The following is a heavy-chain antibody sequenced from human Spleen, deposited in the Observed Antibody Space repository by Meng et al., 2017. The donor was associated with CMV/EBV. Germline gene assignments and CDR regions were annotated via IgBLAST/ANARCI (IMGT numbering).Heavy chain of an antibody. Sequence: SETLSLTCTVSGGSISSYYWTWIRQPPGKGLEWIGEINHSGTTNYNPSLKSRVTISVDTSKNQFSLKLSSVTAADTAVYYCARAGSYYDSSTFYYVDWFDPWGQGTLVTVSS. J-gene: IGHJ5*02. CDR1: GGSISSYY. D-gene: IGHD3-22*01. V-gene: IGHV4-34*01. CDR2: INHSGTT. CDR3: ARAGSYYDSSTFYYVDWFDP.